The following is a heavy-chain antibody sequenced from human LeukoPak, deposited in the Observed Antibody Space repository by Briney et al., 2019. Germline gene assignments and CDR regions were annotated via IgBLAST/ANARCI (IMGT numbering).Heavy chain of an antibody. J-gene: IGHJ4*02. CDR2: INPSGGST. V-gene: IGHV1-46*01. Sequence: GSSVKVSCKASGYTFTSYYMHWVRQAPGQGLEWMGIINPSGGSTSYAQKFQGRVTMTRDTSTSTVYMELSSLRSEDTAVYYCARDGGDCGGDCYSTAPSIDYWGQGTLVTVSS. CDR1: GYTFTSYY. CDR3: ARDGGDCGGDCYSTAPSIDY. D-gene: IGHD2-21*02.